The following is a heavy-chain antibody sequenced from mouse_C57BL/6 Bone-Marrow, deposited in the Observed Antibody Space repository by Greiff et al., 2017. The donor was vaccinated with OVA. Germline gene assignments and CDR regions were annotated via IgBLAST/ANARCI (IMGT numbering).Heavy chain of an antibody. CDR3: ARGGWDWYFDV. D-gene: IGHD3-3*01. V-gene: IGHV5-16*01. Sequence: EVKLVESEGGLVQPGSSMKLSCTASGFTFSDYYMAWVRQVPGKGLEWVANINYDGSSTTYLDSLKSRVISSRDNAKNILYLQMSSLKSEDTATYYCARGGWDWYFDVWGTGTTVTVSS. J-gene: IGHJ1*03. CDR2: INYDGSST. CDR1: GFTFSDYY.